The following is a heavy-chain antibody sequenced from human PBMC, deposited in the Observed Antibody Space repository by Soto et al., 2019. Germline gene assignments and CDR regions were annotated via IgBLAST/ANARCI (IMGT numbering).Heavy chain of an antibody. D-gene: IGHD3-10*01. V-gene: IGHV4-59*02. CDR3: ARVRGDALFDY. J-gene: IGHJ4*02. CDR2: MHYTGFS. Sequence: SETLSLTCSFSGDSVTSHYLTWIRQSPEMGLEWIGYMHYTGFSHYNPSLKSRLTISVDRSKNQFTLQLASVTVADTAIYYCARVRGDALFDYWGQGTLVTVSS. CDR1: GDSVTSHY.